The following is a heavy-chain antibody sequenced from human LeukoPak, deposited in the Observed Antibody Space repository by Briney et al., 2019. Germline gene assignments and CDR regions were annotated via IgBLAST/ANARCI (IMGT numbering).Heavy chain of an antibody. D-gene: IGHD3-10*02. J-gene: IGHJ6*04. CDR1: GFIFSDYY. V-gene: IGHV3-11*04. CDR2: ISSSGSTI. CDR3: AELGITMIGGV. Sequence: GGSLRLSCTTSGFIFSDYYMSWIRQAPGKGLEWVSYISSSGSTIYYADSVKGRFTISRDNAKNSLYLQMNSLRAEDTAVYYCAELGITMIGGVWGKGTTVTISS.